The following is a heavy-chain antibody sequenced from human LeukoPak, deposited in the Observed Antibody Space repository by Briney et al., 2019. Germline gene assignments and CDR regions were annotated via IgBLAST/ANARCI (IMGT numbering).Heavy chain of an antibody. CDR1: GFTFSSYE. Sequence: PGGSLRLACAASGFTFSSYEMNWVRQAPGKGLEWVSYISSSGSTIYYADSVKGRFTISRDNAKNSLYLQMNSLRAEDTAVYYCARDQSSRWYNYYYYMDVWGKGTTVTISS. J-gene: IGHJ6*03. CDR2: ISSSGSTI. V-gene: IGHV3-48*03. CDR3: ARDQSSRWYNYYYYMDV. D-gene: IGHD6-13*01.